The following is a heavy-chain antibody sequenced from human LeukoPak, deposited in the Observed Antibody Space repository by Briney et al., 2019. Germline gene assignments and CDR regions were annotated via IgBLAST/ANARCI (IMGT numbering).Heavy chain of an antibody. CDR2: IYQTGTT. V-gene: IGHV4-4*02. J-gene: IGHJ4*02. CDR3: ASYEWERTSGYFDY. D-gene: IGHD1-26*01. CDR1: GGSIISSKW. Sequence: MPSGTLSLTCAVSGGSIISSKWWTWVRQPPGGGLEWIGEIYQTGTTNYNPSLKSRVTISVDKSKNQFSLKLSSVTAADTAVYYCASYEWERTSGYFDYWGQGTLVTVSS.